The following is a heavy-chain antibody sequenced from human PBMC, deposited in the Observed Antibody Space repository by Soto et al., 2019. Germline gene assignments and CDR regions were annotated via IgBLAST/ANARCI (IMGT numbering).Heavy chain of an antibody. J-gene: IGHJ4*02. D-gene: IGHD4-17*01. CDR2: IYYSGST. Sequence: SETLSLTCTVSGGSISSSSYYWGWIRQPPGKGLEWIGSIYYSGSTYYNPSLKSRVTISVDTSKNQFSLKLSSVTAADTAVYYCARLRWRKIFGYWGQGTLVTVSS. V-gene: IGHV4-39*01. CDR1: GGSISSSSYY. CDR3: ARLRWRKIFGY.